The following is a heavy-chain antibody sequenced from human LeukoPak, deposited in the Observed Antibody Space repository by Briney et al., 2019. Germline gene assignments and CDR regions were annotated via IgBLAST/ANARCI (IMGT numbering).Heavy chain of an antibody. V-gene: IGHV3-20*04. J-gene: IGHJ5*02. CDR2: ITWNGGST. D-gene: IGHD6-13*01. CDR1: GFTFDDYG. Sequence: GGSLRLSCGASGFTFDDYGMSWVRHAPGKGLEWVSGITWNGGSTGYADSVKCRFTISRDNAKDSLYLQMNSLRAEDTALYYCARAVGGSSLGSWGQGTLVTVSS. CDR3: ARAVGGSSLGS.